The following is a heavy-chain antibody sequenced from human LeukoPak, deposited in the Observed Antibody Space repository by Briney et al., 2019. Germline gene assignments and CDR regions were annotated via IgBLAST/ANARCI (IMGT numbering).Heavy chain of an antibody. Sequence: GGSLRLSCAASGFTFSSYSMNWVRQAPGKGLEWVSSISSSSSYIYYADSVKGRFTIYRDNAKNSLYLQMNSLRAEDTAVYYCASLSSRPQLAIDYWGQGTLVTVSS. J-gene: IGHJ4*02. CDR3: ASLSSRPQLAIDY. D-gene: IGHD6-13*01. CDR2: ISSSSSYI. CDR1: GFTFSSYS. V-gene: IGHV3-21*01.